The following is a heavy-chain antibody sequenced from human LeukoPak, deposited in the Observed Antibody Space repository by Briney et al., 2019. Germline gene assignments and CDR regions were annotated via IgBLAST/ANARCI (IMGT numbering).Heavy chain of an antibody. Sequence: PGGSLRLSCPASGFIFSNYAMNWVRQAPGRGLEWVSSVDGGGGGTYYADSVKGRFTISRDNSKDTLYLQMNGLRAEDTAVYFCAKQSAGSAAWYSLHYDFWGQGTLVTVSS. D-gene: IGHD6-13*01. CDR3: AKQSAGSAAWYSLHYDF. CDR2: VDGGGGGT. V-gene: IGHV3-23*01. J-gene: IGHJ4*02. CDR1: GFIFSNYA.